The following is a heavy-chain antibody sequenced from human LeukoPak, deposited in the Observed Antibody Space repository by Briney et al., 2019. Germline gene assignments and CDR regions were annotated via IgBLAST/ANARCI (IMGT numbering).Heavy chain of an antibody. V-gene: IGHV1-2*02. CDR2: INPNSGGT. D-gene: IGHD6-6*01. CDR3: ATTTYSSSSHGAFDI. Sequence: ASVRVSFTPSVYTFTCYYMHWVRQAPGQGLEWMGWINPNSGGTNYAQKFQGRVTMTRDTAISTAHMELSRLRSDDTAVYYCATTTYSSSSHGAFDIWGQGTMVTVSS. J-gene: IGHJ3*02. CDR1: VYTFTCYY.